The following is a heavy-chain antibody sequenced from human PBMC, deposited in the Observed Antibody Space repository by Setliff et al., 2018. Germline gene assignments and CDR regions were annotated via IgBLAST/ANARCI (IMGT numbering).Heavy chain of an antibody. CDR1: GYSFTRYW. V-gene: IGHV5-51*01. CDR3: ARDSGSPLDY. J-gene: IGHJ4*02. D-gene: IGHD6-6*01. Sequence: PGESLKISCEGSGYSFTRYWIGWVRQMPGKGLEWMGIIFPVDSDTRYSPSFEGQVTISADKSISTAYLQWSSLKASDTAMYYCARDSGSPLDYWGQGTLVTVSS. CDR2: IFPVDSDT.